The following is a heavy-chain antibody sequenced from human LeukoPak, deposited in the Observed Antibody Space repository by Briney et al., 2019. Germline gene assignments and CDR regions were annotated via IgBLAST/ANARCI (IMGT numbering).Heavy chain of an antibody. J-gene: IGHJ5*02. CDR1: GGTFSSYA. CDR3: ARDQGITMIHNWFDP. CDR2: IIPIFGTA. Sequence: SVKVSCKAPGGTFSSYAISWVRQAPGQGLEWMGGIIPIFGTANYAQKFQGRVTITADESTSTAYMELSSLRSEDTAVYYCARDQGITMIHNWFDPWGQGTLVTVSS. D-gene: IGHD3-22*01. V-gene: IGHV1-69*01.